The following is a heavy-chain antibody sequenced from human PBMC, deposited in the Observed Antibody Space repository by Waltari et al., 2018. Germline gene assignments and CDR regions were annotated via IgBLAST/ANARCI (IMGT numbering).Heavy chain of an antibody. CDR3: ARDEALLWFRDKGYFDL. CDR2: INSDGSST. V-gene: IGHV3-74*01. D-gene: IGHD3-10*01. CDR1: GFTFSSYW. J-gene: IGHJ2*01. Sequence: EVQLVESGGGLVQPGGSLRLSCAASGFTFSSYWMHWVRQAPGKGLVWVSRINSDGSSTSDADSVKGRFTISRDNAKNTLYLQMNSLRAEDTAVYDCARDEALLWFRDKGYFDLWGRGTLVTVSS.